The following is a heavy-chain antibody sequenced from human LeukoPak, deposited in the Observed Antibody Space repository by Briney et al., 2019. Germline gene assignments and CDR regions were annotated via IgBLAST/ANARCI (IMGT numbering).Heavy chain of an antibody. CDR2: IYYSGST. CDR3: ARQHLEGWFDP. V-gene: IGHV4-59*08. CDR1: GFTFSSYA. Sequence: GSLRLSCAVSGFTFSSYAMSWIRQPPGKGLEWIGYIYYSGSTNYNPSLKSRVTISVDTSKNQFSLKLSSVTAADTAVYYCARQHLEGWFDPWGQGTLVTVSS. J-gene: IGHJ5*02.